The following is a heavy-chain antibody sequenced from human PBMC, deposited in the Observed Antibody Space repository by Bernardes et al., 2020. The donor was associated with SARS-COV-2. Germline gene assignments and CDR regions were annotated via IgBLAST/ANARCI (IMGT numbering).Heavy chain of an antibody. Sequence: GGSLRLSCAASGFTFSSYSMNWVRQAPGKGLEWVSSISSSSSYIYYADSVKGRFTISRDNAKNSLYLQMNSLRAEDTAVYYCAHLKNTVNTPFLYYYYGMDVWGQGTTVTVSS. V-gene: IGHV3-21*01. CDR2: ISSSSSYI. J-gene: IGHJ6*02. CDR3: AHLKNTVNTPFLYYYYGMDV. CDR1: GFTFSSYS. D-gene: IGHD4-17*01.